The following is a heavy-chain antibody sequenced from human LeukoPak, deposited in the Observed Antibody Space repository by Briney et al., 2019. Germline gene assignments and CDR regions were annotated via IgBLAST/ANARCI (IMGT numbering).Heavy chain of an antibody. J-gene: IGHJ4*02. CDR2: IYYSGST. Sequence: SETLSLTCTVSGGSVSSYYWNWIRQPPGKGLEWIGYIYYSGSTNYNPSLKSRVTISVDTSKNQFSLRLTSVTAADTAVYYCARGGYVFGPTLDYWGQGTLVTVSS. V-gene: IGHV4-59*02. D-gene: IGHD3-3*01. CDR3: ARGGYVFGPTLDY. CDR1: GGSVSSYY.